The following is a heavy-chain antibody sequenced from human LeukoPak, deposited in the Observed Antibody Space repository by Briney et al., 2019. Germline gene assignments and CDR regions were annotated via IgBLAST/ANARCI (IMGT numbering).Heavy chain of an antibody. Sequence: NPSETLYLTCAGYGGSFSGYYWSWIRQPPGKGLEWIGYIYYGGSTYYNPSLKSRVTISVDTSKNQFSLKLSSVTAADTAVYYCACSSDWGQGTLVTVSS. CDR2: IYYGGST. CDR3: ACSSD. J-gene: IGHJ4*02. V-gene: IGHV4-30-4*01. D-gene: IGHD2-2*01. CDR1: GGSFSGYY.